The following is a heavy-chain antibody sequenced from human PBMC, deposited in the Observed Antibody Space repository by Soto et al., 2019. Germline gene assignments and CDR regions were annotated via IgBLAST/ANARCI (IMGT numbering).Heavy chain of an antibody. CDR2: INPNSGGT. D-gene: IGHD6-6*01. CDR1: GYTFTGYY. V-gene: IGHV1-2*04. Sequence: ASVKVSCKASGYTFTGYYMHWVLQAPGQGLEWMGWINPNSGGTNYAQKFQGWVTMTRDTSISTAYMELSRLRSDDTAVYYCARGGSSSLHYYYYYMDVWGKGTTVTVSS. J-gene: IGHJ6*03. CDR3: ARGGSSSLHYYYYYMDV.